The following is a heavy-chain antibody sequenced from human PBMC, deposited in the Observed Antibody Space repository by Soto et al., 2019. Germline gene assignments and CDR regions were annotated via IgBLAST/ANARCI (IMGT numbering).Heavy chain of an antibody. J-gene: IGHJ4*02. CDR1: GFTFTKYS. V-gene: IGHV3-21*06. Sequence: LXLSCAASGFTFTKYSMNWVRQAPGKGLEWVSSISSTTNYIYYGDSMKGRFTISRDNAKNSLYLEMNSLRAEDTAVYYCARESEDLTSNFDYWGQGTLVTASS. CDR2: ISSTTNYI. CDR3: ARESEDLTSNFDY.